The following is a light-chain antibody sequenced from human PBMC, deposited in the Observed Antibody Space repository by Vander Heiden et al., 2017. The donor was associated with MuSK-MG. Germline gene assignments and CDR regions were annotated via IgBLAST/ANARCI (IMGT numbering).Light chain of an antibody. CDR1: QSVGSY. V-gene: IGKV3-11*01. J-gene: IGKJ4*01. CDR3: QQRYNWPRA. Sequence: EIVLTQSPATLSLSPGERATLSCRASQSVGSYLAWYQQKPGQAPRLLIYDASTRPTGIPARFSGSGSGTDFALTISSLEPEDFAVYYCQQRYNWPRAFGGGTRVEIK. CDR2: DAS.